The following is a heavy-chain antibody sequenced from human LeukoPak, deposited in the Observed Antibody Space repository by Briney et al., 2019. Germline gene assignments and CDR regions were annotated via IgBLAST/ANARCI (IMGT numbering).Heavy chain of an antibody. D-gene: IGHD3-10*01. J-gene: IGHJ4*02. CDR2: ISGSGGST. CDR1: GFTFSNYA. Sequence: PGGSLRLSCAASGFTFSNYAMSWVRQAPGKGLEWVSAISGSGGSTYYADSVKGRFTISRDNSKNTLYLQMNSLRAEDTAVYYCAKRWFGELLSTLDDYWGQGTLVTVSS. V-gene: IGHV3-23*01. CDR3: AKRWFGELLSTLDDY.